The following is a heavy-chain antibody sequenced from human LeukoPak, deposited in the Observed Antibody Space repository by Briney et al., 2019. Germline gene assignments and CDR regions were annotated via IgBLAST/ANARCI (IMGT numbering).Heavy chain of an antibody. CDR1: GFTFSDYY. V-gene: IGHV3-11*04. J-gene: IGHJ4*02. Sequence: GGSLRLSCAASGFTFSDYYTSWIRQAPGKGLEWVSYISRSGSTIYYADSVKGRFTISRDNAKNSLYLQMNSLRAEDTAVYYCARVFRSSGWRHFDYWGQGTLVTVSS. CDR2: ISRSGSTI. CDR3: ARVFRSSGWRHFDY. D-gene: IGHD6-19*01.